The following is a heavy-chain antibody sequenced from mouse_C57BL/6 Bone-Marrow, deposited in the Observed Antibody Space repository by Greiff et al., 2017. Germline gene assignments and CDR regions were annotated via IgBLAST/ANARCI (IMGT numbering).Heavy chain of an antibody. Sequence: QVQLQQSGPGLVQPSQSLSITCTVSGFSLTSSGVHWVRQSPGKGLEWLGVIWSGGSTDYNAAFISRLSISKDNSKSQVFFKMNSLQADDTAIYYCARGRDYYGSSYNYAMDYWGQGTSVTVSS. CDR1: GFSLTSSG. V-gene: IGHV2-2*01. CDR3: ARGRDYYGSSYNYAMDY. D-gene: IGHD1-1*01. J-gene: IGHJ4*01. CDR2: IWSGGST.